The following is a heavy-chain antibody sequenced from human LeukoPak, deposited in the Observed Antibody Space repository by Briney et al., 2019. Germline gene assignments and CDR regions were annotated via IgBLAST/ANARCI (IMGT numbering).Heavy chain of an antibody. Sequence: GGSLSLSCAASGFTLSNHWMTWVRQVPGRGPEWVANVNRDGSETYYLDSVKGRFTISKDNAKNSLYLQMNSLRAEDTALYHCARNNGMDVWGQGTTVIASS. J-gene: IGHJ6*02. V-gene: IGHV3-7*03. CDR2: VNRDGSET. CDR1: GFTLSNHW. CDR3: ARNNGMDV.